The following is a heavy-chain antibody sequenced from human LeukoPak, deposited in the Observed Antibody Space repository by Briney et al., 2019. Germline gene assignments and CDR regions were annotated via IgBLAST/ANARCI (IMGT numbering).Heavy chain of an antibody. Sequence: PSETLSLTCAVSGASISADYWIWIRQPPGKGLEWIGYIYYSGSTNSNPSLKSRVTISVDTSKNQFSLRLSSVTAADTAMYYCARRVPSGFVDSWGQGTLVTVSS. CDR3: ARRVPSGFVDS. D-gene: IGHD5-12*01. V-gene: IGHV4-59*08. CDR1: GASISADY. J-gene: IGHJ4*02. CDR2: IYYSGST.